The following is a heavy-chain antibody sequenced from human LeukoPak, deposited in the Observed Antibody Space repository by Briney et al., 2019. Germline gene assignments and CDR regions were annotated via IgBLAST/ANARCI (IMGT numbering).Heavy chain of an antibody. CDR3: ARHPPNDFWIGYGSFDI. J-gene: IGHJ3*02. Sequence: SETLSLTCTVSGGSISSGGYYWSWIRQHPGKGLEWIGYIYYSGSTYYNPSLKSRVTISVDTSKNQFSLKLSSVTAADTAVYYCARHPPNDFWIGYGSFDIWGQGTMVTASS. CDR2: IYYSGST. CDR1: GGSISSGGYY. V-gene: IGHV4-31*03. D-gene: IGHD3-3*01.